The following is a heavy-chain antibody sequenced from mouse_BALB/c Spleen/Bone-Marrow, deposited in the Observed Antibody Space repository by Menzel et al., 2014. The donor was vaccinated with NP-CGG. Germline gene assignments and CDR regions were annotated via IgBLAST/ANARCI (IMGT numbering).Heavy chain of an antibody. D-gene: IGHD1-1*01. CDR2: IDPYYGGT. CDR3: AIFSITTVVKGY. J-gene: IGHJ2*01. Sequence: EVQRVESGPELEKPGASVKISCKASGYSFTGHNMNWVKQSNGKSLEWIGNIDPYYGGTSYNQKFKGKATLTVDKSSSTAYMQLKSLTSEDSAVYYCAIFSITTVVKGYWGQGTTLTVSS. CDR1: GYSFTGHN. V-gene: IGHV1-39*01.